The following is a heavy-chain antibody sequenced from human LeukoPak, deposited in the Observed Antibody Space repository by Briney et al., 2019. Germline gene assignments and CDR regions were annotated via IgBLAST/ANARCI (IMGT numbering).Heavy chain of an antibody. CDR3: ARGGLMVYAQRKYNAFDI. V-gene: IGHV4-34*01. CDR1: GGSFSGYY. J-gene: IGHJ3*02. D-gene: IGHD2-8*01. CDR2: INHSGST. Sequence: PSETLSLTCAVYGGSFSGYYWSWIRQPPGKGLEWIGEINHSGSTNYNPSLKSRVTISVDTSKNQFSLKLSSVTAADTAVYYCARGGLMVYAQRKYNAFDIWGQGTMVTVSS.